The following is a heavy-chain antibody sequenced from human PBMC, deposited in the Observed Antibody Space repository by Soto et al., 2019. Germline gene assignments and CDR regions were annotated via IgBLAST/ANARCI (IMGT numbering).Heavy chain of an antibody. CDR1: GFTFSSYS. CDR2: ISSSSSYI. J-gene: IGHJ4*02. CDR3: ARGRSSGWYEMDY. V-gene: IGHV3-21*01. D-gene: IGHD6-19*01. Sequence: LRLSCAASGFTFSSYSMNWVRQAPGKGLEWVSSISSSSSYIYYADSVKGRFTISRDNAKNSLYLQMNSLRAEDTAVYYCARGRSSGWYEMDYWGQGTPVTVSS.